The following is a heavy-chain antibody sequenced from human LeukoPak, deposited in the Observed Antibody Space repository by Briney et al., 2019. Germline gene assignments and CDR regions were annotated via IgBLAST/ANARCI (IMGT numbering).Heavy chain of an antibody. CDR3: ARVAGIAAAGKMFYYMDV. CDR1: GGSISSCY. V-gene: IGHV4-4*07. J-gene: IGHJ6*03. D-gene: IGHD6-13*01. CDR2: IYTSGST. Sequence: PSETLSLTCTVSGGSISSCYWSWIRQPAGKGLEWIGRIYTSGSTNYNPSLKSRVTMSVDTSKNQFSLKLSSVTAADTAVYYCARVAGIAAAGKMFYYMDVWGKGTTVTVSS.